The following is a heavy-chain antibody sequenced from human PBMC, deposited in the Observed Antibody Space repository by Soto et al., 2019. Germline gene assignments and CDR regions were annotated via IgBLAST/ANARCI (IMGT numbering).Heavy chain of an antibody. V-gene: IGHV3-23*01. CDR2: ISGSGGST. CDR3: PKPAQGSTPINTWFDP. Sequence: GGSPRLSCAASGFTFSSYAMSWVRQAPGKGLEWVSAISGSGGSTYYADSVKGRFTISRDNSKNTLYLQVNSLRAEDTAVYYCPKPAQGSTPINTWFDPWGQGPRVTVSS. J-gene: IGHJ5*02. CDR1: GFTFSSYA. D-gene: IGHD2-15*01.